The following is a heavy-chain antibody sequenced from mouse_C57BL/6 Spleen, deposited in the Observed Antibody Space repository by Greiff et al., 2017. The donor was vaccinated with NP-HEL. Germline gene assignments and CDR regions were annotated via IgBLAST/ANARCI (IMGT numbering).Heavy chain of an antibody. V-gene: IGHV14-2*01. CDR3: ARSSSTSVVEDSMDY. CDR2: IVPEDGET. CDR1: GFNITDYY. J-gene: IGHJ4*01. D-gene: IGHD1-1*01. Sequence: EVQLQQSGAELVKPGASVKLSCTASGFNITDYYMHWVKQRTEQGLEWIGRIVPEDGETKYAPHFQGKATITADTSYNTAYLQLSSLRTEDTAVYYCARSSSTSVVEDSMDYWGQGTSVTVSS.